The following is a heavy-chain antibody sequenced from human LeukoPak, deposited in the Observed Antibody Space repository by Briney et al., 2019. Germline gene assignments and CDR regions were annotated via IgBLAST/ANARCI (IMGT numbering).Heavy chain of an antibody. CDR3: ARDHPYYDILTGSLH. CDR2: INTNTGNP. Sequence: ASVKVSCNASGYTLTSYAMNWARQAPGQGLEWMGWINTNTGNPTYAQGFTGRFVFSLDTSVSTAYLQISSLKAEDTAVYYCARDHPYYDILTGSLHWGQGTLVTVSS. V-gene: IGHV7-4-1*02. J-gene: IGHJ4*02. D-gene: IGHD3-9*01. CDR1: GYTLTSYA.